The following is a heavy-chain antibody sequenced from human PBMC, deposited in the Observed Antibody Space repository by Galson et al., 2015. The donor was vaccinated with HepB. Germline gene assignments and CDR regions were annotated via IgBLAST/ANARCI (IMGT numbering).Heavy chain of an antibody. Sequence: SVKVSCKASGGTFSSYAISWVRQAPGQGLEWMGGIIPIFGTANYAQKFQGRVTITADESTSTAYMELSSLRSEDTAVYYCARGKESIVGATGAFDIWGQGTMVTVSS. CDR2: IIPIFGTA. CDR1: GGTFSSYA. J-gene: IGHJ3*02. V-gene: IGHV1-69*13. D-gene: IGHD1-26*01. CDR3: ARGKESIVGATGAFDI.